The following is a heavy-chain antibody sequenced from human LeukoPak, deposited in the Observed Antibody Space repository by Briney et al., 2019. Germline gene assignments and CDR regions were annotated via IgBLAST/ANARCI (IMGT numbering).Heavy chain of an antibody. CDR1: GFTFSNYA. CDR3: AKGDLKVGSLRRGAFDI. D-gene: IGHD6-13*01. J-gene: IGHJ3*02. Sequence: LPGGSLRLSCAASGFTFSNYAMSWVRQAPGKGLEWVSAISGSGGSTYYADSVKGRFTISRDNSKNTLYMQMNSLRAEDTAVYYCAKGDLKVGSLRRGAFDIWGQGTMVTVSS. CDR2: ISGSGGST. V-gene: IGHV3-23*01.